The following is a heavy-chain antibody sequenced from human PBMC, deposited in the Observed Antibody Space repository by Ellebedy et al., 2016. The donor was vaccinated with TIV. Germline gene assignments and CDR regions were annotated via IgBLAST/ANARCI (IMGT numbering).Heavy chain of an antibody. D-gene: IGHD1-26*01. Sequence: SETLSLTCAVYGGSFSGYYRSWIRQPPGKGLEWIGEINHSGSTNYNPSLKSRVTISVDTSKNQFSLKLSSVTAADTAVYYCAREGGTGSSKGGAFDIWGQGTMVTVSS. CDR3: AREGGTGSSKGGAFDI. CDR2: INHSGST. J-gene: IGHJ3*02. CDR1: GGSFSGYY. V-gene: IGHV4-34*01.